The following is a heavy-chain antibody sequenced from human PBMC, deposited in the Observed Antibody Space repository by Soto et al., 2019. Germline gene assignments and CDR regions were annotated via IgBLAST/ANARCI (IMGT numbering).Heavy chain of an antibody. CDR3: AHRGAGYYDSSGYLPLFDY. J-gene: IGHJ4*02. CDR1: GFSLSTSGVG. V-gene: IGHV2-5*02. D-gene: IGHD3-22*01. CDR2: IYWDDDK. Sequence: QITLKESGPTLVKPTQTLTLTCTFSGFSLSTSGVGVGWMRQPPGKALEWLALIYWDDDKRYSPSLKSRLTITKDTSKNQVVLTMTNMDPVDTATYYCAHRGAGYYDSSGYLPLFDYWGQGTLVTVSS.